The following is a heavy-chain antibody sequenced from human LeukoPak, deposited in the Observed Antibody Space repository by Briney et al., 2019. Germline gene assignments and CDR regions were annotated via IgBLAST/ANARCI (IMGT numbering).Heavy chain of an antibody. J-gene: IGHJ4*02. CDR2: IWYDGSNK. CDR1: GFTFSSYG. Sequence: GGSLRLSCAASGFTFSSYGMHWVRQAPGKGLEWVAVIWYDGSNKCYADSVKGRFTISRDNSKNTQYLQMNSLRAEDTAVYYCARDYDSSGYYPYYFDYWGQGTLVTVSS. D-gene: IGHD3-22*01. CDR3: ARDYDSSGYYPYYFDY. V-gene: IGHV3-33*01.